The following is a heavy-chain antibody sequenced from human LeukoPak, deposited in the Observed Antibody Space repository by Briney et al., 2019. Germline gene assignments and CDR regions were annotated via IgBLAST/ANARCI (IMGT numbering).Heavy chain of an antibody. D-gene: IGHD1-26*01. CDR1: GFTFSSYW. Sequence: GGSLRLSCAASGFTFSSYWMHWVRQAPGKGLVWVSRISTDGSSTSYADSVKGRFTISRDNAKNTLYLQMNSLTAEDTAVYYCARDPKQLIVGAATGGDWGQGTLVAVSS. V-gene: IGHV3-74*01. CDR2: ISTDGSST. CDR3: ARDPKQLIVGAATGGD. J-gene: IGHJ4*02.